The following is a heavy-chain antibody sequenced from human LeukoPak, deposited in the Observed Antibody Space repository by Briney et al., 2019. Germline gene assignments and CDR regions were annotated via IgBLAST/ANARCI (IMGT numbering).Heavy chain of an antibody. D-gene: IGHD1-1*01. Sequence: PSETLSLTCAVYGGSFSGYYWSWIRQPPGKGLEWIGEINHSGSTNYNPSLKSRVTISVDTSKNQFSLKLSSVTAADTAVYYCARVGYIWRDFDYWGQGTLVTVSS. V-gene: IGHV4-34*01. CDR2: INHSGST. CDR1: GGSFSGYY. CDR3: ARVGYIWRDFDY. J-gene: IGHJ4*02.